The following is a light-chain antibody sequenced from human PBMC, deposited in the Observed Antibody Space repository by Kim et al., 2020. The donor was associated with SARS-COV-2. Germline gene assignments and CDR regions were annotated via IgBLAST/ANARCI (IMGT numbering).Light chain of an antibody. CDR2: DVS. V-gene: IGLV2-14*03. CDR1: SSDVGGYTY. J-gene: IGLJ3*02. CDR3: SSYTSSSTRV. Sequence: QSALTQPASVSGSPGQTVTISCTGTSSDVGGYTYVSWYQQHPGAAPHLMFYDVSNRPSGVSSRFSGSTAGNTAFLTSSVLQAEDEADYYGSSYTSSSTRVFGGGTQLTVL.